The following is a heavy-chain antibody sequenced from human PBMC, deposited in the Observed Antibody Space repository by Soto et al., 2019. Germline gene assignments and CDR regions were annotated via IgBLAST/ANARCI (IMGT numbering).Heavy chain of an antibody. CDR3: ARARNGYGDYPRLVTIYYYMDV. Sequence: GGSLRLSCAASGFTFSSDGMHWVRQAPGKGLEWVAVIWYDGSNKYYADSVKGRFTISRGNSKNTLYLQMNSLRAEDTAVYYCARARNGYGDYPRLVTIYYYMDVWGKGTTVTVSS. V-gene: IGHV3-33*01. J-gene: IGHJ6*03. CDR1: GFTFSSDG. D-gene: IGHD4-17*01. CDR2: IWYDGSNK.